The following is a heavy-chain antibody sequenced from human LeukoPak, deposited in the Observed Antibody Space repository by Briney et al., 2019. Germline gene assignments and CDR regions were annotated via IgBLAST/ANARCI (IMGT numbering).Heavy chain of an antibody. Sequence: SETLSLTCSVSGYSFTSGHYWGWIRQPPGKGLEWVANIYHTGSAHYHPSLKSRLTISVHTSKNQFPLKLSSVPAADTAVYYCARYCTSTTCILRGFDYWGQGTLVTVSS. D-gene: IGHD2-2*01. CDR3: ARYCTSTTCILRGFDY. CDR2: IYHTGSA. CDR1: GYSFTSGHY. J-gene: IGHJ4*02. V-gene: IGHV4-38-2*01.